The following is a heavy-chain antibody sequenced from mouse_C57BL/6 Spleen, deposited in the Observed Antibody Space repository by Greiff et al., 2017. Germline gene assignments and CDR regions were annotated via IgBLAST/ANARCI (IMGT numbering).Heavy chain of an antibody. CDR2: IYPGDGDT. D-gene: IGHD1-1*01. Sequence: VKLVESGPELVKPGASVKISCKASGYAFSSSWMNWVKQRPGKGLEWIGRIYPGDGDTNYNGKFKGKATLTADKSSSTAYMQLSSLTSEDSAVYFCANYYYVSSYEAMDYWSQGTSVTVSS. J-gene: IGHJ4*01. V-gene: IGHV1-82*01. CDR1: GYAFSSSW. CDR3: ANYYYVSSYEAMDY.